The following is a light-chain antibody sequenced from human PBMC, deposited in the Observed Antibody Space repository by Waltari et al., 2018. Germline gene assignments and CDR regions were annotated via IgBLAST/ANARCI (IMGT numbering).Light chain of an antibody. CDR2: AAS. Sequence: EIVLTQSPGTLSLSPGERAPPSFRASQSVSRDLAWYQQKPGQAPRLLIYAASTRATGVPDRFSGSGSGTDFSLTISRLDPEDFAVYYCQHYVNLPVTFGQGTKVEI. CDR1: QSVSRD. V-gene: IGKV3-20*01. J-gene: IGKJ1*01. CDR3: QHYVNLPVT.